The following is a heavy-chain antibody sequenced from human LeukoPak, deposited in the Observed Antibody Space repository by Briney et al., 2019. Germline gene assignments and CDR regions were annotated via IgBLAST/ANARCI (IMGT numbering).Heavy chain of an antibody. J-gene: IGHJ6*02. D-gene: IGHD4/OR15-4a*01. Sequence: PSETLSLICTVSGGSTINYYWTWLRQPPGKGLEWNGYIYYSGSTNYNPSLKSRVTISVDTSKNQFSLKLSSVTAADTAVYYCARDDRLNYYYYGMDVWGQGTTVTVSS. CDR2: IYYSGST. CDR1: GGSTINYY. CDR3: ARDDRLNYYYYGMDV. V-gene: IGHV4-59*01.